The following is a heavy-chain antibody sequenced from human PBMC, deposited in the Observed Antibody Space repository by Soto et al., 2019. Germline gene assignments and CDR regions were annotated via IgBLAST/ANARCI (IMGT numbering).Heavy chain of an antibody. CDR3: ARGWSYPYYYDMDV. CDR1: GGSVSSGSYY. V-gene: IGHV4-61*01. D-gene: IGHD1-26*01. CDR2: IYYSGST. J-gene: IGHJ6*02. Sequence: QVQLQESGPGLVKPSETLSLTCTVSGGSVSSGSYYWSWIRQAPGKGLEWIGYIYYSGSTNYNPSLKSRVTISVDTSKNQFSLKLSSVTAADTAVYYCARGWSYPYYYDMDVRGQGTTVTVSS.